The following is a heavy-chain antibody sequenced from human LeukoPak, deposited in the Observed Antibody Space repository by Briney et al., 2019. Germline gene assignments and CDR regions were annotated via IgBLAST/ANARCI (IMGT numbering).Heavy chain of an antibody. CDR2: ISSGGNSI. CDR1: GFTFSDYY. J-gene: IGHJ1*01. D-gene: IGHD6-13*01. Sequence: GGSLRLSRGASGFTFSDYYMNWIRQAPGKGLEWVSYISSGGNSIYQADSVKGRFSISRDNARGSLYLQMKSLRAEDTAVYYCVAASAITEPGTLQHWGRGTLVTVSS. V-gene: IGHV3-11*01. CDR3: VAASAITEPGTLQH.